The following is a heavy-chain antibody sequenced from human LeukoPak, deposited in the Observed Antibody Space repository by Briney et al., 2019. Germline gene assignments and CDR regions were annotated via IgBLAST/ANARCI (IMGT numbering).Heavy chain of an antibody. D-gene: IGHD2-15*01. J-gene: IGHJ4*02. CDR2: ISGSGGST. CDR1: GFTFSSYA. Sequence: GGSLRLSCAASGFTFSSYAMSWVRQAPGKGLEWVSAISGSGGSTYYADSVKGRFTISRDNSKNTLYLQMNSLRAEDTAVYYCARRCSSGTCYTSGFDYWGQGTLVTVSS. V-gene: IGHV3-23*01. CDR3: ARRCSSGTCYTSGFDY.